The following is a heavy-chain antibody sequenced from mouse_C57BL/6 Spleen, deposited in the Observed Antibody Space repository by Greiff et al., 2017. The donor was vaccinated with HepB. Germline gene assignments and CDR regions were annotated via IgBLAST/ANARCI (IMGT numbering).Heavy chain of an antibody. D-gene: IGHD2-5*01. CDR2: IWSGGST. V-gene: IGHV2-2*01. Sequence: QVQLKESGPGLVQPSQSLSITCTVSGFSLTSYGVHWVRQSPGKGLEWLGVIWSGGSTDYNAAFISRLSISKDNSKSQVFFKMNSLQADDTAIYYCARNGVNSNYPAWFAYWGQGTLVTVSA. CDR3: ARNGVNSNYPAWFAY. J-gene: IGHJ3*01. CDR1: GFSLTSYG.